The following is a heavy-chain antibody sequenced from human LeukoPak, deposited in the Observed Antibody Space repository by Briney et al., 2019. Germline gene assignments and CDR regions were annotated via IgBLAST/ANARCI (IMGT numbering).Heavy chain of an antibody. D-gene: IGHD3/OR15-3a*01. CDR3: AKGGRALNDYYMDV. J-gene: IGHJ6*03. V-gene: IGHV3-7*03. Sequence: GGSLRLSCAASGFTFSSYWMSWVRQAPGKGLEWVANIKQDGSEKYYVDSVKGRFTISRDNAKNSLYLQMNSLRAEDTAVYYCAKGGRALNDYYMDVWGKGTTVTISS. CDR2: IKQDGSEK. CDR1: GFTFSSYW.